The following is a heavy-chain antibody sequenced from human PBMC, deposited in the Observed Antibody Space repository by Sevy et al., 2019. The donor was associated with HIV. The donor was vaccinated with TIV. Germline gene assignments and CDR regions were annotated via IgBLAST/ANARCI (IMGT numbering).Heavy chain of an antibody. J-gene: IGHJ4*02. Sequence: GGSLRLSCAASGFTFSDYVMHWVRQAPGKGLEWLARISHDTTVKYYGDSIKGRFTISRDNSKNTLYLQMNSLRHEDTAVYHCARDADWSLNYWGQGTLVTVSS. D-gene: IGHD3-9*01. CDR2: ISHDTTVK. CDR3: ARDADWSLNY. CDR1: GFTFSDYV. V-gene: IGHV3-30*04.